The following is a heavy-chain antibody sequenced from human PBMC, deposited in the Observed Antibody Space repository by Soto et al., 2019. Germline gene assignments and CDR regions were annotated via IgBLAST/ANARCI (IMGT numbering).Heavy chain of an antibody. D-gene: IGHD6-19*01. Sequence: GGSLRLSCAASGFTFSSYAMSWVRQAPGKGLEWVSAISGSGGSTYYADSVKGRFTISRDNSKNTLYLQMNSLRAEDTAVYYCAKASVYSSGWFGGYYFDYWGQGTLVTVSS. CDR3: AKASVYSSGWFGGYYFDY. J-gene: IGHJ4*02. CDR1: GFTFSSYA. V-gene: IGHV3-23*01. CDR2: ISGSGGST.